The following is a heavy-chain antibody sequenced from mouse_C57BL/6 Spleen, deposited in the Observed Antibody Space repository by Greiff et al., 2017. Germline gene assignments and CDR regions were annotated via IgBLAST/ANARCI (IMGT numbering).Heavy chain of an antibody. CDR1: GFSLTSYG. Sequence: VQLQQSGPGLVQPSQSLSITCTVSGFSLTSYGVHWVRQSPGKGLEWLGVIWSGGSTDYNAAFISRLSISKDNSKSQVFFKMHSLQADDTAIYYCARNYYGSSPYFDYRGQGTTLTVSS. J-gene: IGHJ2*01. CDR2: IWSGGST. CDR3: ARNYYGSSPYFDY. D-gene: IGHD1-1*01. V-gene: IGHV2-2*01.